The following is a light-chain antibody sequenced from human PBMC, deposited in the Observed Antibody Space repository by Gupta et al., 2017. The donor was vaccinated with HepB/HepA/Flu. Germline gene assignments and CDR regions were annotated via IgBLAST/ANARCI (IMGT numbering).Light chain of an antibody. V-gene: IGKV1-33*01. Sequence: DIQMTQSPSSLCAPVGARVSITCQASQDTSNFLSWYQQKPGKAPKLLIYDASNLETAVPSRFSGSGSGTDFTLTISSLQPEDIAIYYCQQYDNPPTFGQGTKLEIK. CDR1: QDTSNF. CDR2: DAS. CDR3: QQYDNPPT. J-gene: IGKJ2*01.